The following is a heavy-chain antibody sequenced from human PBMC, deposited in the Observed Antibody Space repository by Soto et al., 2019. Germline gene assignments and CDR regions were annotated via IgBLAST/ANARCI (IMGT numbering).Heavy chain of an antibody. D-gene: IGHD1-26*01. CDR3: ARDIAGLSGYGMDV. J-gene: IGHJ6*02. Sequence: SDTLSLTCPVSAGSMNNNYWNWIRQTPGKGLEWIGYIYPSGYSKYNPSLKSRVTLSVDTSKNQFSLKLTSVTAADTAIYYCARDIAGLSGYGMDVWSQGTTVTVSS. CDR2: IYPSGYS. V-gene: IGHV4-59*12. CDR1: AGSMNNNY.